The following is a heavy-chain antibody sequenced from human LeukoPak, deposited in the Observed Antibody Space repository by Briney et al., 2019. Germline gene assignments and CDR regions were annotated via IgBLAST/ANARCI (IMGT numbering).Heavy chain of an antibody. Sequence: KPGGSLRLSCAASGFTFSGYYMSWIRQAPGKGLEWVSCIGGSSSGYTNYADSVKGRFTIPRDNAKNSLYLQMDGLRVEDTAVYYCARDRGAVAATWFDYWGQGTLVTVSS. D-gene: IGHD6-19*01. V-gene: IGHV3-11*05. CDR1: GFTFSGYY. J-gene: IGHJ4*02. CDR3: ARDRGAVAATWFDY. CDR2: IGGSSSGYT.